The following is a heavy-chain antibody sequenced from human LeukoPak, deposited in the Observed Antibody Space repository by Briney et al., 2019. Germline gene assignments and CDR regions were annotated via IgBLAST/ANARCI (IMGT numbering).Heavy chain of an antibody. CDR1: GFTFSSYG. D-gene: IGHD6-13*01. CDR3: ARVPIAAAGFRGIFFDY. J-gene: IGHJ4*02. CDR2: IRYDGSNK. Sequence: GGSLRLSCAASGFTFSSYGMHWVRQAPGKGLEWVAFIRYDGSNKYYADSVKGRFTISRDNAKNSLYLQMNSLRAEDTAVYYCARVPIAAAGFRGIFFDYWGQGTLVTVSS. V-gene: IGHV3-30*02.